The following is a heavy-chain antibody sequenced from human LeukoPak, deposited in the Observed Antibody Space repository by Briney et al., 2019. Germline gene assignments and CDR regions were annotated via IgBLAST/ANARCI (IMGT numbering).Heavy chain of an antibody. V-gene: IGHV4-4*02. Sequence: PSGTLSLTCAVSGDSISSSNWWSWVRQPPGKGLEWIGQIYHSGSTNYNPSLKSRVTISLDKSKNQLSLELTSVTAADTAVYYCARSFRYSGYDYYFGPWGQGTLVTVSS. D-gene: IGHD5-12*01. CDR1: GDSISSSNW. J-gene: IGHJ5*02. CDR2: IYHSGST. CDR3: ARSFRYSGYDYYFGP.